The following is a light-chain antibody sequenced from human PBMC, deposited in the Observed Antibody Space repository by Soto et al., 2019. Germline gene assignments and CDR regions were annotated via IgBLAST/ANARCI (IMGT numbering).Light chain of an antibody. J-gene: IGKJ1*01. Sequence: IQMTQSPSTLSASVGDRVTITCRASENINMWLAWYQQEPGQAPRLLNQRASRVERGVPSRFSGSGSDTEFTLTISSLQPDDFATYYCQQYNRYFKSFGQGTKVDIK. CDR3: QQYNRYFKS. CDR1: ENINMW. V-gene: IGKV1-5*03. CDR2: RAS.